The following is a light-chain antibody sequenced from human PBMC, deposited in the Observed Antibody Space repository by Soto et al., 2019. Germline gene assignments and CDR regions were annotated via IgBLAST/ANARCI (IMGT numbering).Light chain of an antibody. Sequence: DIQMTQSPSTLSASVGDRVTITCRASQSFSTWLAWYQQKPGKAPKLLIYKASSLHSGVPSRFSGSGSGTDFTLSINNLQPEDSATYYCQQSYSIPYTFGQGTKMEIK. V-gene: IGKV1-5*03. CDR2: KAS. J-gene: IGKJ2*01. CDR3: QQSYSIPYT. CDR1: QSFSTW.